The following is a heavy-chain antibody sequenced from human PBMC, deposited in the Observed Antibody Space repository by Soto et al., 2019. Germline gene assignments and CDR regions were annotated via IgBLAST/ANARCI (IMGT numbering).Heavy chain of an antibody. CDR2: MNPNSGNT. V-gene: IGHV1-18*01. CDR3: ARDPRWGVFQH. Sequence: GASVKVSCKASGYTFTSYDINRVRQATGQGLEWMGWMNPNSGNTNYAQKLQGRVTMTTDTSTSTAYMELRSLRSDDTAVYYCARDPRWGVFQHWGQGTLVTVSS. J-gene: IGHJ1*01. CDR1: GYTFTSYD. D-gene: IGHD3-16*01.